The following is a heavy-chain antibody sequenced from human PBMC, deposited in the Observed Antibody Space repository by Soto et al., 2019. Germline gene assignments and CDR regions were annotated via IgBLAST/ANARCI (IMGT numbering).Heavy chain of an antibody. J-gene: IGHJ6*02. CDR1: GFTFSSYS. Sequence: GGSLRLSCAASGFTFSSYSMNWVRQAPGKGLEWVSSISSSSSYIYYADSVKGRFTISRDNAKNSLYLQMNSLRAEDTAVYYCARDEPGGCSSSWYPFSDYYYYGMDVWGQGTTVTVSS. CDR3: ARDEPGGCSSSWYPFSDYYYYGMDV. CDR2: ISSSSSYI. D-gene: IGHD6-13*01. V-gene: IGHV3-21*01.